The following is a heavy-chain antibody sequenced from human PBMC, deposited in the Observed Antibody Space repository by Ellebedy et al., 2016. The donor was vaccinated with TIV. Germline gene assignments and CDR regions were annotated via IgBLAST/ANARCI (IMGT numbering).Heavy chain of an antibody. J-gene: IGHJ4*02. CDR3: ARGGLTTASDY. Sequence: GGSLRLSCAASGFTFDDYAMHWVRQAPGKGLEWVSGISWNSGSLGYADSVNGRFTISRDNAKNTLYLQMNSLRAEDTAVYYCARGGLTTASDYWGQGTLVTVSS. CDR2: ISWNSGSL. V-gene: IGHV3-9*01. D-gene: IGHD1-1*01. CDR1: GFTFDDYA.